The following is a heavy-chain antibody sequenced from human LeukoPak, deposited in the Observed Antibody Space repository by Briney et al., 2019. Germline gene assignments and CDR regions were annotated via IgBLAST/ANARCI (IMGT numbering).Heavy chain of an antibody. CDR3: ARQSGNGYSGYDFQAFDI. CDR1: GGSLSSYY. V-gene: IGHV4-59*08. D-gene: IGHD5-12*01. CDR2: IYYSGST. J-gene: IGHJ3*02. Sequence: PSETLSLTCTVSGGSLSSYYWSWIRQPPGKGLEWMGYIYYSGSTNYNPSLKSRVTIPVDMSKNQFSLKLSSVTAADTAVYYCARQSGNGYSGYDFQAFDIWGQGTMVTVSS.